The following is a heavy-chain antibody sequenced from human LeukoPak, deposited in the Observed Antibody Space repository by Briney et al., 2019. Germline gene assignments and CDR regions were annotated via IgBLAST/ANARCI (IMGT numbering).Heavy chain of an antibody. J-gene: IGHJ3*02. CDR2: IKQDGSDK. CDR3: ARVDGHNAFDM. D-gene: IGHD3/OR15-3a*01. V-gene: IGHV3-7*04. Sequence: PGGSLTLSCAASGFTLSSFWMSWVRQAPGQGLEWVANIKQDGSDKYYVDSVKGRFTISRDNAKNSLYLQMDSLRAEDTAVYFCARVDGHNAFDMWGQGIMVTVSS. CDR1: GFTLSSFW.